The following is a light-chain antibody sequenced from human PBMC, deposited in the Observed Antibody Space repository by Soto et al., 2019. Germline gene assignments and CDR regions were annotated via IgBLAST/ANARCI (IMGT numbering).Light chain of an antibody. Sequence: QSALTQPASVSGSPGQSITISCTGTSSDVGGYNYVSWYQQHPGKAPKLMIYEVSNRPSGVSNRFSGSKSGNTASLIISGLRAEDEADYYCQSYDSGLSGYVFGTGTKLTVL. CDR1: SSDVGGYNY. CDR2: EVS. V-gene: IGLV2-14*03. J-gene: IGLJ1*01. CDR3: QSYDSGLSGYV.